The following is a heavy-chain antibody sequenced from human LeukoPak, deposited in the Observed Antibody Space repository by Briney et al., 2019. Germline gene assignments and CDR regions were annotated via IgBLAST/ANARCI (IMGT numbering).Heavy chain of an antibody. J-gene: IGHJ6*02. CDR3: AKGRGV. V-gene: IGHV4-31*03. CDR1: GGSISSGAYP. CDR2: IYYSGST. Sequence: PSETLSLTCTVSGGSISSGAYPWGWIRQHPGEGLEWIGYIYYSGSTSYNPSLKSRVSISIDTSQNQFSLNLSSVTAEDTAVYYCAKGRGVWGQGTTVTVSS.